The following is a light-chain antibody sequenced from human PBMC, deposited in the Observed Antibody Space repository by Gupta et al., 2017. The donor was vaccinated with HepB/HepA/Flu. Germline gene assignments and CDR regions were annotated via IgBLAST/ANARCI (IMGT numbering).Light chain of an antibody. CDR3: SSFTYTLTLVV. J-gene: IGLJ2*01. Sequence: QSALTQPASVSGSPGRSITISCTATSSDVGDYKYVSWYQQHPGKAPKLLIFDVSSRPSGVSNRFSGSKSGNTASLTISGLQAEDEADYYCSSFTYTLTLVVFGGGTKVTVL. V-gene: IGLV2-14*03. CDR2: DVS. CDR1: SSDVGDYKY.